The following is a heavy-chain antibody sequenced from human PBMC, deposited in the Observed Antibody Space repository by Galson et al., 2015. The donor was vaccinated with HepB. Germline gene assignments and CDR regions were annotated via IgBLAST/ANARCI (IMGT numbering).Heavy chain of an antibody. CDR1: GGTFSTYT. CDR3: ATAVYCGGECYLNYYYGMDV. J-gene: IGHJ6*02. CDR2: IIPMFDTT. Sequence: SVKVSCKAFGGTFSTYTISWVRQAPGQGPEWMGGIIPMFDTTSYIPKFKGRLTITANKFTSTAYMELSNLRSEDTAVYYCATAVYCGGECYLNYYYGMDVWGQGTTVTVSS. V-gene: IGHV1-69*06. D-gene: IGHD2-21*01.